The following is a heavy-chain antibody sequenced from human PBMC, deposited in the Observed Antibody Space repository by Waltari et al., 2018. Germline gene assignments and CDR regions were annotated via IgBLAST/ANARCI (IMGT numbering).Heavy chain of an antibody. CDR3: ARWDVCGYFFDY. J-gene: IGHJ4*02. CDR2: ISTRSNYI. D-gene: IGHD5-12*01. Sequence: EVQLVESGGGLVKPGGSLRLSCAASGFTFGSYDMNWVRQAPGKGLAWVSSISTRSNYIYYADSVKGRFTISRDNAKSSLYLQMNSLRAEDTAVYYCARWDVCGYFFDYWGQGTLVTVSS. CDR1: GFTFGSYD. V-gene: IGHV3-21*01.